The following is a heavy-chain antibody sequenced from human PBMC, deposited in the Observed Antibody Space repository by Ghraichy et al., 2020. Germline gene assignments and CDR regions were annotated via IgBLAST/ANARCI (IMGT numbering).Heavy chain of an antibody. V-gene: IGHV4-59*08. CDR3: ARHNNHWYFEL. CDR2: IHGGGVT. Sequence: ESLNISCTVSGGSISDYYGSWIRQPPGKGLEWIGYIHGGGVTKYNPSLKSRITISLDTSRKQISLKLSSVTAADTAIYYCARHNNHWYFELWGRGTLVTVAS. D-gene: IGHD2/OR15-2a*01. J-gene: IGHJ2*01. CDR1: GGSISDYY.